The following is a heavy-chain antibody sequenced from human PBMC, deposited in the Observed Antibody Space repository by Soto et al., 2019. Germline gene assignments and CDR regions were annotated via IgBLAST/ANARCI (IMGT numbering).Heavy chain of an antibody. Sequence: EVQLLESGGGLVQPGGSLRLSCAASGFTFSSYAMSWVRQAPGKGLEWVSAISGSGGSTYYADSVKGRFTISRDNSKNTLYLQMNSLRAEDTAVYYCAKHLTMIVVVILPFDYWGQGTLVTVSS. J-gene: IGHJ4*02. CDR3: AKHLTMIVVVILPFDY. D-gene: IGHD3-22*01. CDR1: GFTFSSYA. V-gene: IGHV3-23*01. CDR2: ISGSGGST.